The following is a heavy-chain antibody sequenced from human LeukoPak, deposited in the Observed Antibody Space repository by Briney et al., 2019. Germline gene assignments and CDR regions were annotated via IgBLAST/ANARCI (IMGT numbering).Heavy chain of an antibody. J-gene: IGHJ5*02. CDR2: IYYSGST. D-gene: IGHD3-10*01. CDR3: ARHNHYYGSGSYYNEGNWFDP. CDR1: GGSISSYY. V-gene: IGHV4-59*08. Sequence: PSETLSLTCTVSGGSISSYYWSWIRQPPGKGLEWIGYIYYSGSTNYNPSFKSRVTISVDTSKNQFSLKLSSVTAADTAVYYCARHNHYYGSGSYYNEGNWFDPWGQGTLVTVSS.